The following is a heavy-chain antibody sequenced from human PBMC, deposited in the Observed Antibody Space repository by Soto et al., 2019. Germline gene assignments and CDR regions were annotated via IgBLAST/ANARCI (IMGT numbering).Heavy chain of an antibody. V-gene: IGHV3-11*01. J-gene: IGHJ4*02. CDR3: AKMSSENYYDPVFS. CDR2: ISSSGNTI. D-gene: IGHD3-22*01. CDR1: GFTFSDYY. Sequence: QVQLVESGGGLVQTSGSLRIACVAPGFTFSDYYMSWVRQAPGKGLEWVSYISSSGNTIYYADSVKGRFTISRDNAKNSVYLQMNSLRAEDTALYFCAKMSSENYYDPVFSWGQGTLVTVSS.